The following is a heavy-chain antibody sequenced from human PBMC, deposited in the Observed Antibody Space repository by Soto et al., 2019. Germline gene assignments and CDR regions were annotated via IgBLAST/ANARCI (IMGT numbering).Heavy chain of an antibody. CDR3: ARGHYCSGGSCYGGEYFDY. CDR1: GYTFTSYD. CDR2: MNPNSGNT. J-gene: IGHJ4*02. Sequence: PSVTVSCQASGYTFTSYDINWVRQATGQGLEWMGWMNPNSGNTGYAQKFQGRVTMTRNTSISTAYMELSSLRSEDTAVYYCARGHYCSGGSCYGGEYFDYWGQGTLVTVSS. D-gene: IGHD2-15*01. V-gene: IGHV1-8*01.